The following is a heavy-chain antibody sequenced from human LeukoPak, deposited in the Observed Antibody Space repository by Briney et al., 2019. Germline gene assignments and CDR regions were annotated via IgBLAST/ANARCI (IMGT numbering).Heavy chain of an antibody. Sequence: GGSLRLSCAASGFTFSSYAMSWVRQAPGKGLEWVSAISGSGGSTYYADSVKGRFTISRDDSKNTLYLQMNSLKTEDTGVYYCTTAAYYDSWSGYYPPSFDYWGQGTLVTVSS. D-gene: IGHD3-3*01. V-gene: IGHV3-23*01. CDR3: TTAAYYDSWSGYYPPSFDY. J-gene: IGHJ4*02. CDR1: GFTFSSYA. CDR2: ISGSGGST.